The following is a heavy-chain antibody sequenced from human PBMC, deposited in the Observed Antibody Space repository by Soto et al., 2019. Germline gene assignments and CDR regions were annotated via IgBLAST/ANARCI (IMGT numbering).Heavy chain of an antibody. J-gene: IGHJ5*02. CDR1: GYTFTSYD. V-gene: IGHV1-8*01. Sequence: ASVKVSCKASGYTFTSYDINWVRQATGQGLEWMGWMNPNSGNTGYAQKFQGRVTMTRNTSISTAYMELSSLRSEDTAVYYCARVPLVAGAAAPRGWFDPWGQGTLVTVSS. CDR3: ARVPLVAGAAAPRGWFDP. CDR2: MNPNSGNT. D-gene: IGHD2-2*01.